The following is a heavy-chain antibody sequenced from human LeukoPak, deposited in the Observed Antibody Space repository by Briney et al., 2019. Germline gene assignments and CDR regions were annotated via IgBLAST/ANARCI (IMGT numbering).Heavy chain of an antibody. CDR1: GYTFTSYG. J-gene: IGHJ4*02. Sequence: ASVKVSCKASGYTFTSYGISLVRQAPGQGLEWMGWISAYNGNTNYAQKLQGRVTMTTDTSTSTAYMELRSLRSDDTAVYYCARAGGTIAVAGNFDYWGQGTLVTVSS. CDR2: ISAYNGNT. CDR3: ARAGGTIAVAGNFDY. D-gene: IGHD6-19*01. V-gene: IGHV1-18*01.